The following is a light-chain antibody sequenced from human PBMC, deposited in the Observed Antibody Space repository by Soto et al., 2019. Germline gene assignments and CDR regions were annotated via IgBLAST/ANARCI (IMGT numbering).Light chain of an antibody. V-gene: IGLV2-8*01. J-gene: IGLJ2*01. CDR1: SSDVGGYNY. Sequence: QSALTQPPSASGSPGQSVTISCTGMSSDVGGYNYVSWYQQHPGKAPKLMIYEVTKRPSGVPDSFSGSKSGNTASLTVSGLQAEDEADYYCSSYAGSNSVLFGGGTKLTVL. CDR3: SSYAGSNSVL. CDR2: EVT.